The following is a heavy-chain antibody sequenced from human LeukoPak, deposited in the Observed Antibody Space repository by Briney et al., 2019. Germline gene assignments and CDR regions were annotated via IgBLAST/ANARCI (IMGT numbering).Heavy chain of an antibody. V-gene: IGHV4-34*01. Sequence: SETLSLTCEVYGGSFSAYYWTWIRQPPGKGLEWIGEINHGGSTNHNASLKSRVTISVDTSKNQFSLKLSSVTAADTAVYYCARHGGGYYYGSGTRLFDYWGQGTLVTVSS. J-gene: IGHJ4*02. CDR2: INHGGST. D-gene: IGHD3-10*01. CDR1: GGSFSAYY. CDR3: ARHGGGYYYGSGTRLFDY.